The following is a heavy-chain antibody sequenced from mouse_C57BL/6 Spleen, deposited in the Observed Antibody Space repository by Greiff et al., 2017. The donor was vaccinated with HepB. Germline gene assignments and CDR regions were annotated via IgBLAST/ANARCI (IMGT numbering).Heavy chain of an antibody. V-gene: IGHV5-4*01. CDR2: ISDGGSYT. Sequence: EVKLVESGGGLVKPGGSLKLSCAASGFTFSSYAMSWVRQTPEKRLEWVATISDGGSYTYYPDNVKGRFTISRDNAKNNLYLQMSHLKSEDTAMYYCARDRFLFAYWGQGTLVTVSA. J-gene: IGHJ3*01. CDR1: GFTFSSYA. CDR3: ARDRFLFAY.